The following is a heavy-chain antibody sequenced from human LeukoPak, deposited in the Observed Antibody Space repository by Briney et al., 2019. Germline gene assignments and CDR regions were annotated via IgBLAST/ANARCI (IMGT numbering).Heavy chain of an antibody. D-gene: IGHD2-15*01. CDR3: ARALNPLPGTYYFDY. CDR1: GASINSHY. CDR2: IYISGST. Sequence: SETLSLTCTVSGASINSHYWSWIRQPAGKGLEWIGRIYISGSTNYNSSLQSRVTMSVDTSKNQFSLKLSSVTAADTAVYYCARALNPLPGTYYFDYWGQGTLVTVSS. J-gene: IGHJ4*02. V-gene: IGHV4-4*07.